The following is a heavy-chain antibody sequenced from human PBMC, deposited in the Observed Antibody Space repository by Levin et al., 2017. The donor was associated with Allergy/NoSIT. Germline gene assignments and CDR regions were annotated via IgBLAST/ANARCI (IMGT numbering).Heavy chain of an antibody. CDR1: GDSVSSGSYY. J-gene: IGHJ4*02. V-gene: IGHV4-61*01. CDR3: ARGGYCSSASCYAPTGH. CDR2: IYYSGST. D-gene: IGHD2-2*03. Sequence: SQTLSLPCTVSGDSVSSGSYYWSWIRQPPGKGLEWIGYIYYSGSTNYNPSLKSRVTISIDTSKNQFSLKLSSVTAADTAVYYCARGGYCSSASCYAPTGHWGQGTLVTVSS.